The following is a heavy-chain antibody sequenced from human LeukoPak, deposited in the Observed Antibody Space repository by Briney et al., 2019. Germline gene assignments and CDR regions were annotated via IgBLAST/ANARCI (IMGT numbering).Heavy chain of an antibody. J-gene: IGHJ4*02. CDR1: GGTFSSYA. CDR3: ARTAGRTFDY. Sequence: SVKVSCKASGGTFSSYAISWVRQAAGQGLESMVRIIPSFGTAIYAQKCQGRVTIAADESTSSVYMELSSLRSEDTAVYSCARTAGRTFDYWGQGTLVTVSS. D-gene: IGHD6-6*01. V-gene: IGHV1-69*13. CDR2: IIPSFGTA.